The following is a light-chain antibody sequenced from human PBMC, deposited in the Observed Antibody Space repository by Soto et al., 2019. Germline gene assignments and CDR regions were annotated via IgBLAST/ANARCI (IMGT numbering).Light chain of an antibody. CDR1: QSVSSTY. Sequence: VLTQSPGTLSLSPGERATLSCRASQSVSSTYLAWYQQKPGQAPRLLMYGASNRATGIPDRFRGSGSGTDFTLTISRLEPEDFAVYYCQQYGESPPWTFGQGTKVEIK. J-gene: IGKJ1*01. V-gene: IGKV3-20*01. CDR3: QQYGESPPWT. CDR2: GAS.